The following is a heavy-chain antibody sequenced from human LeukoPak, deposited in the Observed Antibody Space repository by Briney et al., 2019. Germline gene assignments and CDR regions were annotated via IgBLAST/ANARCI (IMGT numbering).Heavy chain of an antibody. CDR3: AREGSSDYFDY. CDR1: GFTFSSYG. Sequence: GGSLRLSSEASGFTFSSYGMNWVRQAPGKGLDWVSYISSSGSTKYYADSVKGRFTISRDNAKNSLYLQMNSLRAEDTAVYYCAREGSSDYFDYWGQGTLVTVSS. J-gene: IGHJ4*02. V-gene: IGHV3-48*03. D-gene: IGHD6-6*01. CDR2: ISSSGSTK.